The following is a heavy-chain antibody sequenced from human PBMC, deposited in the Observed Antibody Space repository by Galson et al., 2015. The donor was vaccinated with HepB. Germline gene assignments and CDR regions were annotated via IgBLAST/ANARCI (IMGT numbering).Heavy chain of an antibody. CDR1: GFDFSGYA. CDR3: ARDFDFLGGGDY. Sequence: SLRLSCAASGFDFSGYAMSWVRQPPGKGLEWVAGVTGRGGYTYSADFVEGRFTISKDNSRNTLYLQMRNLRAEDTAVYYCARDFDFLGGGDYWGLGTLVIVSS. J-gene: IGHJ4*02. CDR2: VTGRGGYT. V-gene: IGHV3-23*01. D-gene: IGHD3-16*01.